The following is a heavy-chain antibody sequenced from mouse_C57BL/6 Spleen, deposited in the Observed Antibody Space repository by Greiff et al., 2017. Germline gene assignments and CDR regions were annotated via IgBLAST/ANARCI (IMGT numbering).Heavy chain of an antibody. V-gene: IGHV5-6*01. Sequence: EVKLVESGGDLVKPGGSLKLSCAASGFTFSSYGMSWVRQTPDKRLEWVATISSGGSYTYYPDSVKGRFTISRDNAKNTLYLQMSSLKSEDIDLCYSARSSNWGFDHWGQGTTLTVSS. CDR2: ISSGGSYT. CDR1: GFTFSSYG. CDR3: ARSSNWGFDH. D-gene: IGHD4-1*01. J-gene: IGHJ2*01.